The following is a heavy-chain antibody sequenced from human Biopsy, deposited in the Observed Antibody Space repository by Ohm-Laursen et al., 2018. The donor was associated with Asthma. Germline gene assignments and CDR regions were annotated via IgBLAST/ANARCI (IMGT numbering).Heavy chain of an antibody. Sequence: GSLRLSCAASGFTLSDYYISWIRQAPGKGLEWVSYISSSGNTSTIYYADSVKGRFTISRDNAKNPVYLQMNSLRAEDTAVYYCARKVAFDVWGQGTLVIVSS. J-gene: IGHJ3*01. CDR3: ARKVAFDV. CDR2: ISSSGNTSTI. V-gene: IGHV3-11*01. CDR1: GFTLSDYY.